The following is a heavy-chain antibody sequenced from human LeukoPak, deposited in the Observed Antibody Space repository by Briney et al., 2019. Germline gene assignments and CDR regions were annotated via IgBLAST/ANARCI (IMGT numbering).Heavy chain of an antibody. V-gene: IGHV3-66*01. J-gene: IGHJ4*02. CDR2: IYSSGST. CDR3: TSLAVAYFDS. CDR1: GFIVSSNY. Sequence: GGSLRLSCAASGFIVSSNYMGWVRQAPGKGLEWGSVIYSSGSTYYPDSVKGRFTISRDESKNTLYLQMNSLRAEDTAVYYCTSLAVAYFDSWGQGTLVTASS. D-gene: IGHD6-19*01.